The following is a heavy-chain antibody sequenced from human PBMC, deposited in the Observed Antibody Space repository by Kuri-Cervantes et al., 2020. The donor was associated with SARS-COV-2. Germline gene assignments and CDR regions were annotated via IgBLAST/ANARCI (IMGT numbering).Heavy chain of an antibody. CDR3: ARQSLGGWHYYGMDV. D-gene: IGHD1-26*01. J-gene: IGHJ6*02. CDR1: GGSLSGYY. CDR2: INHSGST. V-gene: IGHV4-34*01. Sequence: SETLSLTCAVYGGSLSGYYWRWIRQPPGKGLEWIGEINHSGSTNYNPSLKSRVTIAVDTSKNQFSLKLSSVTAADTAVYYCARQSLGGWHYYGMDVWGQGTTVTVSS.